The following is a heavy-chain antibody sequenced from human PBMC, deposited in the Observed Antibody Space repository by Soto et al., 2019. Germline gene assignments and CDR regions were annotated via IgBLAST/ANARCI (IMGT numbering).Heavy chain of an antibody. CDR3: ASLYGSGSTRRVRIDY. V-gene: IGHV3-20*04. CDR2: INWNGGST. J-gene: IGHJ4*02. Sequence: EVQLVESGGGVVRPGGSLRLSCAASGFTFDDYGMSWVRQAPGKGLEWVSGINWNGGSTGYADSVKGRFTTSRDNAKNSLYLQMNRLRAEDTGLYYCASLYGSGSTRRVRIDYWGQGTLVTVSS. CDR1: GFTFDDYG. D-gene: IGHD3-10*01.